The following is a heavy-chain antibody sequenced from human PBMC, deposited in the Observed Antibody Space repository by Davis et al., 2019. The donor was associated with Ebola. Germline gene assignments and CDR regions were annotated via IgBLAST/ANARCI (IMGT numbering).Heavy chain of an antibody. CDR2: IYYSGST. V-gene: IGHV4-59*08. Sequence: SETLSLTCTVSGGSISSYYWSWIRQPPGKGLEWIGYIYYSGSTNYNPSLKSRVTISVDTSKNQFSLKLSSVTAADTAVYYCARLYGFWSGYYTQWGQGTTVTVSS. CDR3: ARLYGFWSGYYTQ. CDR1: GGSISSYY. J-gene: IGHJ6*02. D-gene: IGHD3-3*01.